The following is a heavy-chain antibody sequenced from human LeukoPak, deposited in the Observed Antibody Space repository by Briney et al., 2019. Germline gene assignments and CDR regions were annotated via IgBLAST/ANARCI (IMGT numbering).Heavy chain of an antibody. CDR2: IYTSGST. Sequence: SGALSLPCTVSGGSISSYYWSWIRQPAGKGLEWIGRIYTSGSTNYNPYLKSRGNISIDRDKNKVYVELRSVTGAGTAVYYCARQGVYIRDAYNLVFEMWGQGTVVTVSS. D-gene: IGHD5-24*01. J-gene: IGHJ3*02. CDR3: ARQGVYIRDAYNLVFEM. V-gene: IGHV4-4*07. CDR1: GGSISSYY.